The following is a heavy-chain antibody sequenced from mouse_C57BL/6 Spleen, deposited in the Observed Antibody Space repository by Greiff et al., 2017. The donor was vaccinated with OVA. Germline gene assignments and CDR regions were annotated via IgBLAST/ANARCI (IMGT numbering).Heavy chain of an antibody. CDR1: GYTFTSYW. D-gene: IGHD2-1*01. CDR3: AIYYGNFYWYFDV. V-gene: IGHV1-74*01. CDR2: IHPSDSAT. J-gene: IGHJ1*03. Sequence: VQLQQSGAELVKPGASVKVSCKASGYTFTSYWMHWVKQRPGQGLEWIGRIHPSDSATNYNQKFKGKATLTVDKSSSTAYMQLSSLTSEDSAVYYCAIYYGNFYWYFDVWGTGTTVTVSS.